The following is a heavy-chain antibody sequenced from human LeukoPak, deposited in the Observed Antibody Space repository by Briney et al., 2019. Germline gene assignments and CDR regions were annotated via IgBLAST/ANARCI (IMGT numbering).Heavy chain of an antibody. Sequence: GGSLRLSCAASGFTFSTYGIHWVRQAPGKGLEWVAFIQYDGSYKFYADSVQGRFSISRDNSKNTLFLQMNSLRAEDTAVYYCAKTSDQLLYSKFDYWAQGTLVTVSS. CDR3: AKTSDQLLYSKFDY. CDR2: IQYDGSYK. V-gene: IGHV3-30*02. J-gene: IGHJ4*02. D-gene: IGHD2-2*02. CDR1: GFTFSTYG.